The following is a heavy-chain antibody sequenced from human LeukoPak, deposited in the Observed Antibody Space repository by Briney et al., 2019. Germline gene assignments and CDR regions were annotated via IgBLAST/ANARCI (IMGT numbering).Heavy chain of an antibody. J-gene: IGHJ4*02. CDR1: GFTFSNYG. CDR2: ISSDGNNK. V-gene: IGHV3-30*18. D-gene: IGHD3-10*01. CDR3: AKSYFGSGNYYSLLVYYFDY. Sequence: GGSLRLSCVASGFTFSNYGLHWVRQAPGKGLERVAVISSDGNNKYYADSVKGRFTISRDNSKNTLYLQMNSLRTEDTAVYYCAKSYFGSGNYYSLLVYYFDYWGRGTLVTVSS.